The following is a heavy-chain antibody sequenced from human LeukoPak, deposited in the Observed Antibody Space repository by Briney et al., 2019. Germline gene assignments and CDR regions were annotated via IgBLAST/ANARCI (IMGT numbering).Heavy chain of an antibody. J-gene: IGHJ3*01. D-gene: IGHD1-14*01. Sequence: GGSLRLSCAASAFTFSDYSMNWVRQAPGKGLEWVSYISGRSSTIYYADSVKGRFTVSRDNAKNSLFLQMNSLRGEDTAVYYCARSNPNRNALDLWGQGTMVTISS. CDR1: AFTFSDYS. CDR3: ARSNPNRNALDL. V-gene: IGHV3-48*04. CDR2: ISGRSSTI.